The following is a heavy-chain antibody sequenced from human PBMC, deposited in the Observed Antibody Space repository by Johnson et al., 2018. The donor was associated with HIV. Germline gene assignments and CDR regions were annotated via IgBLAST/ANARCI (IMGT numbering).Heavy chain of an antibody. CDR2: INQAGSEK. D-gene: IGHD1-26*01. V-gene: IGHV3-7*03. CDR3: ARSLPGRGSYYAFDI. J-gene: IGHJ3*02. Sequence: VQLVESGGGVVQPGRSLRLSCAASGFTFSSYWMTWVRQAPGKGLEWVANINQAGSEKYSVDSVKGRFTISRHNAKNSLYLQMNSLRAEDTAVYYCARSLPGRGSYYAFDIWGQGTMVTVSA. CDR1: GFTFSSYW.